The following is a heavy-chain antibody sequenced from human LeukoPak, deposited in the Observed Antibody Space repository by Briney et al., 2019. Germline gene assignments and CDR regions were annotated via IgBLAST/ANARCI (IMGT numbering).Heavy chain of an antibody. CDR3: ARSLPPVGATEY. V-gene: IGHV4-59*01. J-gene: IGHJ4*02. Sequence: PSETLSLTCTVSGGSISSYYWSWIRQPPGKGLEWIGYIYYSGSTNYNPSLKSRVTISVDTSKNQFSLKLSSVTAADTAVYYCARSLPPVGATEYWGQGTLVTVSS. D-gene: IGHD1-26*01. CDR2: IYYSGST. CDR1: GGSISSYY.